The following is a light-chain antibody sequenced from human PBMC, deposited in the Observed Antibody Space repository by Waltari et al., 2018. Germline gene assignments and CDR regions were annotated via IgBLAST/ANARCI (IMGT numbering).Light chain of an antibody. Sequence: DIVMTQSPLSLPVTPGEPASIYCRSSQSLLHGNGLNYLDWYLQEPGQSPQLLIYLGSNRASGVPDRISGSGSGTDFTLKISRVEADDVGVYYCMQALQTPFIFGPGTKLDVK. CDR1: QSLLHGNGLNY. CDR3: MQALQTPFI. CDR2: LGS. V-gene: IGKV2-28*01. J-gene: IGKJ3*01.